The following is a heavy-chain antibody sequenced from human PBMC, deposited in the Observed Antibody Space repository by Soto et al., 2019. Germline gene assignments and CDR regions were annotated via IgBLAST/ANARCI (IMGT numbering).Heavy chain of an antibody. D-gene: IGHD3-22*01. CDR3: ARGPTSGYDSSGYYYYYGMDV. Sequence: SETLSLTCTVSCGSISSYYWSWIRQPPGKGLEWIGYIYCSGSTNYNPSLKSRVTISVDTSKNQFSLKLSSVTAADTAVYYCARGPTSGYDSSGYYYYYGMDVWGQGTTVTVSS. J-gene: IGHJ6*02. CDR1: CGSISSYY. CDR2: IYCSGST. V-gene: IGHV4-59*01.